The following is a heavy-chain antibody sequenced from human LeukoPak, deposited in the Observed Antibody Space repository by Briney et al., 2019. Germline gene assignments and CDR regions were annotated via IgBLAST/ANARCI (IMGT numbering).Heavy chain of an antibody. V-gene: IGHV1-18*01. Sequence: GASVKVSCKASGYTFTNYAMNWVRQAPGQGLEWMGWISAYNGNTNYAQKLQGRVTMTTDTSTSTAYMELRSLRSDDTAVYYCARTKPKYYYDSSGYYAYWGQGTLVTVSS. CDR3: ARTKPKYYYDSSGYYAY. J-gene: IGHJ4*02. CDR2: ISAYNGNT. D-gene: IGHD3-22*01. CDR1: GYTFTNYA.